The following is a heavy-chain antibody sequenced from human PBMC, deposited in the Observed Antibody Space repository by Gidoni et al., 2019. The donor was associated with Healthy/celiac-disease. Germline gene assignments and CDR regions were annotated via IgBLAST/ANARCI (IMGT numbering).Heavy chain of an antibody. V-gene: IGHV3-23*01. CDR2: ISGSGGST. CDR3: AKDQGRGWYHY. J-gene: IGHJ4*02. CDR1: GFTFSSYA. D-gene: IGHD6-19*01. Sequence: EVQLSESGGGLVQPGGSLRLLCAASGFTFSSYAISWVPQAPRNGPEWVSAISGSGGSTYYADSVKGRFTISRDNSKNTLYLQKNSLRAEDTAVYYCAKDQGRGWYHYWGQGTLVTVSS.